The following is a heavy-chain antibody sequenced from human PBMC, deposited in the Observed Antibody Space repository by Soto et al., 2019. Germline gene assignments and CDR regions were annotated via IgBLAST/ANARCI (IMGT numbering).Heavy chain of an antibody. CDR3: ARRYGSCFDY. V-gene: IGHV4-59*08. CDR1: GGSISSYY. J-gene: IGHJ4*02. CDR2: IYYSGST. Sequence: QVQLQESGPGLVKPSETLSLTCTVSGGSISSYYWSWIRQPPGKGLEWIGYIYYSGSTNYNPSLKSRVTISVDKPKNHFSLKLGSVTAEDTAVYYCARRYGSCFDYWGQGTLVTVSS. D-gene: IGHD5-18*01.